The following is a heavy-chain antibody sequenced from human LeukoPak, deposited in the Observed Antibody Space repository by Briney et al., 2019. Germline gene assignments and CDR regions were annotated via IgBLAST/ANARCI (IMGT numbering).Heavy chain of an antibody. D-gene: IGHD3-10*01. CDR1: GGSISTYY. V-gene: IGHV4-59*01. Sequence: SETLSLTCTLSGGSISTYYWSWVRQPPGKGLEWIGYIYYTGSADYNPSLKSRVTMSVDTSKNQFSLKLSSVTAADTAVYSCARGSVRGEFDPWGQGTLVTVSS. CDR3: ARGSVRGEFDP. J-gene: IGHJ5*02. CDR2: IYYTGSA.